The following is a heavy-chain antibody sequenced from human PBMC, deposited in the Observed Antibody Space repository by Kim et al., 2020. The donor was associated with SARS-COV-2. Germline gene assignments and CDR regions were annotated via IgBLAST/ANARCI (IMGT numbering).Heavy chain of an antibody. Sequence: ESEKGQFTISRATAKNSLYLQMNSLSAEDTAVYYGARGSGNYYDYYGMDVWGQGTTVTVSS. CDR3: ARGSGNYYDYYGMDV. V-gene: IGHV3-11*03. D-gene: IGHD3-10*01. J-gene: IGHJ6*02.